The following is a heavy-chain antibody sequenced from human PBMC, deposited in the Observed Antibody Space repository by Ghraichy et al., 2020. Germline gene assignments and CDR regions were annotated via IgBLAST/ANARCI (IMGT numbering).Heavy chain of an antibody. V-gene: IGHV3-23*01. CDR3: AKGPRDCTGAVCYILEVI. Sequence: LTCAASGFTFSSYAMSWVRQAPGKGLEWVSSISGSGGSTYYADSVKGRFTISRDNSKNTLYLQMNSLRAEDTAVYYCAKGPRDCTGAVCYILEVIGGQGTLVTVSS. D-gene: IGHD2-8*02. CDR2: ISGSGGST. CDR1: GFTFSSYA. J-gene: IGHJ4*02.